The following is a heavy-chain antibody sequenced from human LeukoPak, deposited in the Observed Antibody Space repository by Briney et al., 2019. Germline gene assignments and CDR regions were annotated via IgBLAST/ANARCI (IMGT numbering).Heavy chain of an antibody. D-gene: IGHD4-17*01. J-gene: IGHJ4*02. CDR3: ARDPATVTTAKEFDY. V-gene: IGHV3-30-3*01. Sequence: GRSLRLSCAASGFTFSSYAMHWVRQAPGKGLEWVAVISYDGSNKYYADSVKGRFTISRDNSKNTLYLQMNSLRAEDTAVYYCARDPATVTTAKEFDYWGQGTLVTVSS. CDR2: ISYDGSNK. CDR1: GFTFSSYA.